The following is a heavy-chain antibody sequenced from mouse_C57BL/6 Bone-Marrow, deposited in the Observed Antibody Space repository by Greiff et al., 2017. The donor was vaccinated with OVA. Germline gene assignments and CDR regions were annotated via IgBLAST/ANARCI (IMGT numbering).Heavy chain of an antibody. CDR1: GYTFTDYY. D-gene: IGHD1-1*01. CDR2: INPNNGGT. J-gene: IGHJ3*01. V-gene: IGHV1-26*01. Sequence: EVQLQQSGPELVKPGASVKISCKASGYTFTDYYMNWVKQSHGKSLEWIGDINPNNGGTSYNQKFKGKATLTVDKSSSTAYMELRSLTSEDSAVYFCARKRGYYGSSLWFAYWGQGTLVTVSA. CDR3: ARKRGYYGSSLWFAY.